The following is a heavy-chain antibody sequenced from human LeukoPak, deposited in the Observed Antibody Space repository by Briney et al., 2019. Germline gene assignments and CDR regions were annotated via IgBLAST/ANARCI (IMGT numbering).Heavy chain of an antibody. CDR3: ARVNLRGSNYNWFDP. D-gene: IGHD3-10*01. V-gene: IGHV1-69*08. Sequence: ASVKVSCKTSGGTFLSHTFSWVRQAPGQGLEWMGKITPVINTANYAQTFQGRVSIYSDKSTTTVYMDLSGLRPDDTAVYYCARVNLRGSNYNWFDPWGQGTRVTVSS. J-gene: IGHJ5*02. CDR1: GGTFLSHT. CDR2: ITPVINTA.